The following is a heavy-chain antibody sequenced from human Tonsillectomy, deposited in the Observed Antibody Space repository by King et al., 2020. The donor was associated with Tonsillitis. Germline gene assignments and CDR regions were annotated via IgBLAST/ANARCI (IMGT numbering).Heavy chain of an antibody. CDR1: GFTFDDYA. CDR2: ISWNSGSI. CDR3: AKSAYSSSAGYFDY. D-gene: IGHD6-6*01. J-gene: IGHJ4*02. Sequence: QLVEFGGGLVQPGRSLRLSCAASGFTFDDYAMHWVRQTPGKGLEWVSGISWNSGSIGYADSVKGRFTISRDNAKNSLYLQMNSLRAEDTALYYCAKSAYSSSAGYFDYWGQGTLVTVSS. V-gene: IGHV3-9*01.